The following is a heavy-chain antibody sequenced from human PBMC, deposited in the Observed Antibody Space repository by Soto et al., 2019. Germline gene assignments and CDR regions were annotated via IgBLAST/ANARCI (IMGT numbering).Heavy chain of an antibody. CDR2: ISSSSRTI. V-gene: IGHV3-48*01. D-gene: IGHD4-17*01. CDR3: AAPDYGNLWDYFDY. CDR1: GFTFSSYS. Sequence: EVQLVESGGGLVQPGGSLRLSCAASGFTFSSYSMNWVRQAPGKGLEWVSYISSSSRTIYYADSVKGRFTISSDNAKNSLYLQMNSLRADNTAVYYCAAPDYGNLWDYFDYWGQGTLVTVSS. J-gene: IGHJ4*02.